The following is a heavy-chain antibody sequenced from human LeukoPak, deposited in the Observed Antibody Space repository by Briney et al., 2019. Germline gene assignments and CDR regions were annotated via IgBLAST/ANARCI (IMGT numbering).Heavy chain of an antibody. J-gene: IGHJ3*02. CDR1: GGSISSGSYE. Sequence: SQTLSLTCTVSGGSISSGSYEWGWIRQPAGRGGEWIERIYTSGSNNYNPSLKSRVTISVGTSKNQFSLQLSSVTAADTAVYYCARDRDAFDIWGQGTMVTVSS. V-gene: IGHV4-61*02. CDR3: ARDRDAFDI. CDR2: IYTSGSN.